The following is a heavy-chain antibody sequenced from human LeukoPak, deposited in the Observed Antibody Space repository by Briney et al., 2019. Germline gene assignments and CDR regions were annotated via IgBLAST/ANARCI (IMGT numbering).Heavy chain of an antibody. D-gene: IGHD2-2*01. Sequence: HPGGSLRLSCAASGFTFSSYAMHWVRQAPGKGLEWVAVISYDGSNKYYADSVKGRFTISRDNSKNTLYLQMHSLRAEDTAIYYCAARPLMPPRFDYWGQGTLVTVSS. V-gene: IGHV3-30-3*01. CDR1: GFTFSSYA. J-gene: IGHJ4*02. CDR3: AARPLMPPRFDY. CDR2: ISYDGSNK.